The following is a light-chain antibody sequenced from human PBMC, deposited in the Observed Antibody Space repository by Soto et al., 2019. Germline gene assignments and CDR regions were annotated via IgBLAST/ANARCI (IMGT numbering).Light chain of an antibody. V-gene: IGLV2-14*01. Sequence: QSALTQPASVSGSPGQSIAISCTGTSNDVGSYNFVSWYQQHPGKAPKLMIYDVNNRPSGVSSRFSGSKSGNTASLTISGLQAEDEADYYCTSPRSGGTWVFGGGTKLTVL. CDR2: DVN. CDR1: SNDVGSYNF. CDR3: TSPRSGGTWV. J-gene: IGLJ3*02.